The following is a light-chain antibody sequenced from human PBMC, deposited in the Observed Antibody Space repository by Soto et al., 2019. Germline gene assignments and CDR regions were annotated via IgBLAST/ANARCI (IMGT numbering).Light chain of an antibody. J-gene: IGKJ2*03. V-gene: IGKV3-20*01. CDR1: QSVDSRY. CDR3: QQYGNSPRYS. CDR2: AVS. Sequence: DIVLTQSPDTLSLYPGERATLSCRASQSVDSRYLAWYQQKPGQAPRLLIHAVSRRATGIPDRFSGSGSGTDFTLTISRLEPEDFAEYYCQQYGNSPRYSFGQGTKLQIK.